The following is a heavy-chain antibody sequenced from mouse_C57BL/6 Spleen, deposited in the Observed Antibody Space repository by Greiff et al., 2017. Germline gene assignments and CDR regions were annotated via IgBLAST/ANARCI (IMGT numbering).Heavy chain of an antibody. D-gene: IGHD2-3*01. CDR1: GFTFSDYY. Sequence: EVKVVESEGGLVQPGSSMKLSCTASGFTFSDYYMAWVRQVPEKGLEWVANITYDGSSTYYLDSLKSRFIISRDNAKNILYLQMSSLKSEDTATYYCARDRGLLWYFDVWGTGTTVTVSS. CDR2: ITYDGSST. CDR3: ARDRGLLWYFDV. V-gene: IGHV5-16*01. J-gene: IGHJ1*03.